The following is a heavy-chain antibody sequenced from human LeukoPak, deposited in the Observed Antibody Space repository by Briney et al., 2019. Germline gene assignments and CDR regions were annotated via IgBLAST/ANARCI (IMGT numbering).Heavy chain of an antibody. J-gene: IGHJ4*02. V-gene: IGHV3-30*01. D-gene: IGHD6-6*01. Sequence: GGSLRLSCAASGFTFSSYAMHWVRQAPGKGLEWVAVISYDGSNKYYADSVKGPFTISRDNSKNTLYLQMNSLRAEDTAVYYCARGRARRDKAFDYWGQGTLVTVSS. CDR1: GFTFSSYA. CDR3: ARGRARRDKAFDY. CDR2: ISYDGSNK.